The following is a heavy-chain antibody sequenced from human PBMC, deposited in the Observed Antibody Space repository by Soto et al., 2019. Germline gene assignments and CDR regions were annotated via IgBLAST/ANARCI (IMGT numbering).Heavy chain of an antibody. V-gene: IGHV3-33*01. Sequence: GGSLRLSCAASGFTFSSYGMHWVRQAPGKGLEWVAVIWYDGSNKYYADSVKGRFTISRDNSKNTLYLQMNSLRAEDTAVYYCARDLAWGAHGPHPSGFRGSYYYYYGMDVWGQGTTVTVSS. CDR2: IWYDGSNK. CDR3: ARDLAWGAHGPHPSGFRGSYYYYYGMDV. CDR1: GFTFSSYG. J-gene: IGHJ6*02. D-gene: IGHD3-10*01.